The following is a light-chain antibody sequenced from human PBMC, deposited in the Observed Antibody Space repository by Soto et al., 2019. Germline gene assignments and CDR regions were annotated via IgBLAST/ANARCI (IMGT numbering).Light chain of an antibody. CDR1: QSISSY. CDR3: QQSYSAPLT. V-gene: IGKV1-39*01. Sequence: DIQMTQSPSSLSASVGDRVTITCLASQSISSYLNWYQQNPGKAPKLLIYAASSLQSGFPSRFSGSGSGTDFTLTISSLQPEDFATYYFQQSYSAPLTFGGGTKVEIK. CDR2: AAS. J-gene: IGKJ4*01.